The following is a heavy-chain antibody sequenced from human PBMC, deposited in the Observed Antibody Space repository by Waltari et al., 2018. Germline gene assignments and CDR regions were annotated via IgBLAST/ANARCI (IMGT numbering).Heavy chain of an antibody. V-gene: IGHV3-74*01. CDR1: GFTFSSYW. Sequence: EVQLVESGGGLVQPGGSLRLSCAASGFTFSSYWMYWFRQAPWKGLVGVSRLKRDGSRTNDDGSVKGRFTISRDNAKNTLYLQMNNLRAEDTAVYYCARLRCSGDSCYSRAFDIWGQGTMVTVSS. J-gene: IGHJ3*02. CDR2: LKRDGSRT. D-gene: IGHD2-15*01. CDR3: ARLRCSGDSCYSRAFDI.